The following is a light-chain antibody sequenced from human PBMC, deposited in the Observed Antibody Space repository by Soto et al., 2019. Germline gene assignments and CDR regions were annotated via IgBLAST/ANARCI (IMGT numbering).Light chain of an antibody. CDR1: QSIISW. CDR2: KAS. Sequence: STCWASQSIISWVAWYQQKPGKALELLISKASNLESGVPSRFSGSGSGADFTHIISLLQPDDFASYYCPFCNIYADAFGLGTKVAIK. V-gene: IGKV1-5*03. J-gene: IGKJ1*01. CDR3: PFCNIYADA.